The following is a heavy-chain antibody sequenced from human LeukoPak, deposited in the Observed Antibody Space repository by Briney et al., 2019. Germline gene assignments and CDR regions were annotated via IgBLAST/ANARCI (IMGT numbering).Heavy chain of an antibody. J-gene: IGHJ4*02. Sequence: GGSLRLSCAASGFPFSSHGMSWLRQAPGKGLEWVSGIIGGGGSTYYADSVKGRFTISGDNSRNTLFLQMNSLRAEDTAVYYCAHGAMYQLDYWGQGTLVTVSS. CDR3: AHGAMYQLDY. V-gene: IGHV3-23*01. CDR1: GFPFSSHG. CDR2: IIGGGGST. D-gene: IGHD2-2*01.